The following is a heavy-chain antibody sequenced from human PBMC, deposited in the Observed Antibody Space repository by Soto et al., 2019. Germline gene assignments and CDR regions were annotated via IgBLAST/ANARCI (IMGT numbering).Heavy chain of an antibody. D-gene: IGHD1-7*01. CDR2: IIPIFGTA. Sequence: HVQLVQSGAEVKKPGSSLKVSCKASGGTFSSSAISWVRQAPGQVLEWMGGIIPIFGTANYAQKFQGRVTITADESTSTAYMALSSLRSEDTAVYYCARVRSINGTTDAPFDPWGQGTLVTVSS. J-gene: IGHJ5*02. CDR1: GGTFSSSA. CDR3: ARVRSINGTTDAPFDP. V-gene: IGHV1-69*01.